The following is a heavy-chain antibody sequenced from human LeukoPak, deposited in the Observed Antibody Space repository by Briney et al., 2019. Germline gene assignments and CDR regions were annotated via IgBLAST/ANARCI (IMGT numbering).Heavy chain of an antibody. J-gene: IGHJ2*01. D-gene: IGHD3/OR15-3a*01. CDR3: AKWGDFWTGLNNWYFEL. CDR2: ISSSSSSYI. CDR1: GFTFSSYS. Sequence: GGSLRLSCAASGFTFSSYSMNWVRQAPGKGLEWVSSISSSSSSYIYYADSVKGRFTISRDNAKNSLYLQMNSLRAEDTAVYYCAKWGDFWTGLNNWYFELWGRGTLVTVSS. V-gene: IGHV3-21*01.